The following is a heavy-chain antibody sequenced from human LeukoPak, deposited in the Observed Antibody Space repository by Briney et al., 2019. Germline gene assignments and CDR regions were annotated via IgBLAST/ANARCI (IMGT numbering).Heavy chain of an antibody. CDR1: GYTFTSYY. Sequence: GASVKVSCKASGYTFTSYYMHWVRQAPGQGLEWMGIINPSGGSTSYAQKFQGRVTMTRAMSTSTVYMELSSLRSEDTAVYCCARTYDSSGYYDYWGQGTLVTVSS. CDR3: ARTYDSSGYYDY. D-gene: IGHD3-22*01. J-gene: IGHJ4*02. V-gene: IGHV1-46*01. CDR2: INPSGGST.